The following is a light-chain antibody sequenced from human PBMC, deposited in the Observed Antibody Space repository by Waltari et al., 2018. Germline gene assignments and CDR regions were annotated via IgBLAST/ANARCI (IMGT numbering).Light chain of an antibody. Sequence: QSVLTQPPSASGPPGQRVPISCSASSSNSGANAVNWYQQFPGTAPKLLMYMNDERPSGVPDRFSGSKSATSASLVISGLQSEDEADYYCASWDDSLNGHYVFGSGTKVTVL. CDR2: MND. V-gene: IGLV1-44*01. CDR3: ASWDDSLNGHYV. J-gene: IGLJ1*01. CDR1: SSNSGANA.